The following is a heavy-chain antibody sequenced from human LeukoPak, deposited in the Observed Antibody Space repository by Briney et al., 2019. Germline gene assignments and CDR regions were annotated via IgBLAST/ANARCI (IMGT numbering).Heavy chain of an antibody. CDR3: ARATPIIVGATRGAFDI. CDR2: IYPRDSDT. CDR1: GYTFTNYW. J-gene: IGHJ3*02. V-gene: IGHV5-51*01. Sequence: LGESLKISCKASGYTFTNYWIGWVRQMPGKALEWMGIIYPRDSDTRYSPSFQGQVTISVDKSISTAYLQWSSLKASDTAMYYCARATPIIVGATRGAFDIWGQGTMVTVSS. D-gene: IGHD1-26*01.